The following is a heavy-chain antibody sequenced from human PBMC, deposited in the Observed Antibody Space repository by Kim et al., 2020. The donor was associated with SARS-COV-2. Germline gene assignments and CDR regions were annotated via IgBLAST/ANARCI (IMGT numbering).Heavy chain of an antibody. CDR3: ARVKTFYHFDN. CDR2: TRNKANSYTT. V-gene: IGHV3-72*01. Sequence: GGSLRLSCAASGFTFSDHYMDWVRQAPGKGLEWVGRTRNKANSYTTQYAASVKGRFTISRDDSKNSLYLQMNSLKTEDTAVYYCARVKTFYHFDNWGQGTLVTVSS. J-gene: IGHJ4*02. CDR1: GFTFSDHY.